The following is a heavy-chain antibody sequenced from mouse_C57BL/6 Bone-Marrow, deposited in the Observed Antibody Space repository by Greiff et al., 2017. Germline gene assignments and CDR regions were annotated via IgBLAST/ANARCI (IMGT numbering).Heavy chain of an antibody. CDR1: GYTFTSYG. J-gene: IGHJ1*03. D-gene: IGHD1-1*01. CDR2: IYPRSGNT. CDR3: ARWNYYGSSYWYFDV. V-gene: IGHV1-81*01. Sequence: QVQLQQSGAELARPGASVKLSCKASGYTFTSYGISWVKQRTGQGLEWIGEIYPRSGNTYYNEKFKGKATLTADKSSSTAYMALRSLTSEDSAVYFCARWNYYGSSYWYFDVWGTGTTVTVSS.